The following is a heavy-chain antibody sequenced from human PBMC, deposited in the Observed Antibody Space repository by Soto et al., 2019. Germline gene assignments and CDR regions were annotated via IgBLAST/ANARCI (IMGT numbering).Heavy chain of an antibody. CDR1: GFTFSNYA. Sequence: PGGSLRLSCAASGFTFSNYAMSWVRQAPGKGLECVSGLSGTGGSTYYADSVKGRFTISRDNSKNTLYLQMNSLRAEDTAVYYCAKDGYDFWSGYPADFWGQGTQVTVSS. CDR2: LSGTGGST. CDR3: AKDGYDFWSGYPADF. V-gene: IGHV3-23*01. D-gene: IGHD3-3*01. J-gene: IGHJ4*02.